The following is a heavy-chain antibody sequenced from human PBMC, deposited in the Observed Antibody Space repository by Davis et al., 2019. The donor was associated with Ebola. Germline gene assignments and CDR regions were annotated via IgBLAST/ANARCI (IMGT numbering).Heavy chain of an antibody. CDR2: LNPDGGEK. CDR1: GFTFTSPW. J-gene: IGHJ5*02. V-gene: IGHV3-7*01. Sequence: GESLKISCAASGFTFTSPWMSWVRQAPWKGQEWVANLNPDGGEKYYVDSVKGRFTISRDNTKNSLYLQMNSLRADDKAMYYCARPNRGISAGAWRQGTLVTVSS. D-gene: IGHD1-14*01. CDR3: ARPNRGISAGA.